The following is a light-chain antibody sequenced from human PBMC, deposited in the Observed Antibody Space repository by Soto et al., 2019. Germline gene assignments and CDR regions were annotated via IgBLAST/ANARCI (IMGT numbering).Light chain of an antibody. J-gene: IGKJ3*01. CDR1: QSVSSY. Sequence: EIVLTQSPATLSLSPGERATLSCRASQSVSSYLAWYQQKPGQAPKLLIYDASNRATGIPARFSGSGSGTDFTLTISSLEPEDFAVYYCQHRSNWPPFTFGRGTKVDIK. CDR2: DAS. CDR3: QHRSNWPPFT. V-gene: IGKV3-11*01.